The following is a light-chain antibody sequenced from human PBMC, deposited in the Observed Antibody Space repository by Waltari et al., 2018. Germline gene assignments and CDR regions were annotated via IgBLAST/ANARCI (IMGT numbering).Light chain of an antibody. CDR2: DNN. J-gene: IGLJ2*01. V-gene: IGLV1-40*01. Sequence: QSVLTQPPSVSGAPGQRVPIPCPGSSPNIGAGYDLPRYQQLPGTAPKLLIYDNNKRPSGVPDRFSGSKSGTSASLAITGLQAEDEADYYCQSYDRSLSGSVFGGGTKLTVL. CDR1: SPNIGAGYD. CDR3: QSYDRSLSGSV.